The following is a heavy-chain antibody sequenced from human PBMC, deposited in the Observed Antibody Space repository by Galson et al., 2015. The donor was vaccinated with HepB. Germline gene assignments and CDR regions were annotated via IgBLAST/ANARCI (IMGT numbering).Heavy chain of an antibody. D-gene: IGHD6-19*01. CDR2: ISYDGSNN. V-gene: IGHV3-30-3*01. CDR1: GFTFSSYA. J-gene: IGHJ6*02. Sequence: SLRLSCAASGFTFSSYAMHWVRQAPGKGLEWVTAISYDGSNNYYADSVKGRFTISRDNSKNTLYLQMNSLRAEDTAVYYCAKGLKYSSGWIGYYGMDVWGQGTTVTVSS. CDR3: AKGLKYSSGWIGYYGMDV.